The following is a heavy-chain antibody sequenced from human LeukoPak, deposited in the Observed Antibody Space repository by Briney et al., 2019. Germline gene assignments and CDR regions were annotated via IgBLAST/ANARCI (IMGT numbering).Heavy chain of an antibody. D-gene: IGHD2-15*01. CDR3: AKSTIVVVAATFHDY. J-gene: IGHJ4*02. Sequence: VGSLPVSRAASGFTFSDYAMTWVRQAPGKGLEWVSVISASGGSTYNLDSVIHRVTVSRDNSKNTLYLQMHSLRAEDTAVYYCAKSTIVVVAATFHDYWGESPVDPVSS. CDR1: GFTFSDYA. CDR2: ISASGGST. V-gene: IGHV3-23*01.